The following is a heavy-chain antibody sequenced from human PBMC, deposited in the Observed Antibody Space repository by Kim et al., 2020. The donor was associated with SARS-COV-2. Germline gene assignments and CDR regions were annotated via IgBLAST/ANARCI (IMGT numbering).Heavy chain of an antibody. CDR1: GGSISSGGYY. J-gene: IGHJ4*02. D-gene: IGHD1-1*01. CDR3: ASRSLKLERFDY. CDR2: IYYSGST. V-gene: IGHV4-31*03. Sequence: SETLSLTCTVSGGSISSGGYYWSWIRQHPGKGLEWIGYIYYSGSTYYNPSLKSRVTISVDTPKNQFSLKLSSVTAADTAVYYCASRSLKLERFDYWGQGTLVTVSS.